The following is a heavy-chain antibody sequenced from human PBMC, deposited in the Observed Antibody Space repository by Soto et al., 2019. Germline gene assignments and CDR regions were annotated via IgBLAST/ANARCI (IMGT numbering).Heavy chain of an antibody. CDR3: AAKLGTTHYFDF. D-gene: IGHD7-27*01. V-gene: IGHV4-31*03. J-gene: IGHJ4*02. CDR2: IYHTGST. Sequence: SETLSLTCSVSGDTVSSGSYYWTWVRQHPVKGLEWIGYIYHTGSTYYNPSLQSRLIMSIDTSKNQFSLHLYSVTAADTAVYFCAAKLGTTHYFDFWGQGSLVTVSS. CDR1: GDTVSSGSYY.